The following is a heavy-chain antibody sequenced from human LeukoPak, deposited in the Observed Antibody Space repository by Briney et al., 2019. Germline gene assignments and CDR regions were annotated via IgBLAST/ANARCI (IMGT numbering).Heavy chain of an antibody. CDR2: IKPDGSRT. CDR1: GFTFSAYW. CDR3: ARENYWAMDV. V-gene: IGHV3-74*03. Sequence: PGGSLRDSRAAPGFTFSAYWMRWVRQAPGKGLVWVSFIKPDGSRTKYAGSVKDRLIISRENAKNTLYLQMYNLTADDTAVYYCARENYWAMDVSGQGTTVTVSS. J-gene: IGHJ6*02. D-gene: IGHD2-8*02.